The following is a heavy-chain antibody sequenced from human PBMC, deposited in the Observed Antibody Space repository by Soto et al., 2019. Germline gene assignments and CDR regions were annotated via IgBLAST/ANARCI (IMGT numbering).Heavy chain of an antibody. D-gene: IGHD6-19*01. CDR3: ARDIAVAGYYFDS. Sequence: EVQLVESGGGLVQPGGYLRLSCAASGFTVSSNYMSWVRQDPGKGLERVSVIYSGGSTYYADPVKGRFTISRANSEITLYLQMTSLGAEDTAVYYWARDIAVAGYYFDSWGQGTLVTVSS. CDR2: IYSGGST. V-gene: IGHV3-66*01. J-gene: IGHJ4*02. CDR1: GFTVSSNY.